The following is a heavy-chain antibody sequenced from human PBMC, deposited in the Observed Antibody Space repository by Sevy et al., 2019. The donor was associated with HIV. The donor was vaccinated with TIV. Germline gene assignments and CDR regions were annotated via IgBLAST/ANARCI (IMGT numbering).Heavy chain of an antibody. CDR2: IYYSGST. Sequence: SETLSLTCTVSGGSISSSSYYWGWIRQPPGKGLEWIGSIYYSGSTYYNPSLKSPVTISVDTSKNQFSLKLSSVTAADTAVYYCARQGKYSSSWRIPYYYYYGMDVWGQGTTVTVSS. J-gene: IGHJ6*02. D-gene: IGHD6-13*01. CDR1: GGSISSSSYY. V-gene: IGHV4-39*01. CDR3: ARQGKYSSSWRIPYYYYYGMDV.